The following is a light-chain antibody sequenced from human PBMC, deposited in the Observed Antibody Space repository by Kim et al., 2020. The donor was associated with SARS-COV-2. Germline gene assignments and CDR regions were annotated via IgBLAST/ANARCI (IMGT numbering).Light chain of an antibody. CDR3: QSADSSGTWV. J-gene: IGLJ3*02. Sequence: SSELTQPPSVSVSPGQTARITCSGDALPKQYAYWYQQKPGQAPVLVIYKDSERPSGIPERFSGSSSGTKVTLTISGVQAEDEADYYCQSADSSGTWVFGGGTQLTVL. V-gene: IGLV3-25*03. CDR1: ALPKQY. CDR2: KDS.